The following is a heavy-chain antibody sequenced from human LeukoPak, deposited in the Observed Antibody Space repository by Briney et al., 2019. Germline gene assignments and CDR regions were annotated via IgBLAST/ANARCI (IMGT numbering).Heavy chain of an antibody. CDR2: IYYSGST. D-gene: IGHD3-22*01. CDR1: GGSISSYY. J-gene: IGHJ4*02. CDR3: ASTYDSSGYFDY. Sequence: SETLSLTRTVSGGSISSYYWSWIRQPPGKGLEWIGYIYYSGSTNYNPSLKSRVTISVDTSKNQFSLKLSSVTAADTAVYYCASTYDSSGYFDYWGQGTLVTVSS. V-gene: IGHV4-59*01.